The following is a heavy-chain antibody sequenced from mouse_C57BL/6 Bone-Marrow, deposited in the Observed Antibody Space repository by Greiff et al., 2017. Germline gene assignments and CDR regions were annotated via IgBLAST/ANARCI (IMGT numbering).Heavy chain of an antibody. J-gene: IGHJ4*01. CDR2: IHPNSGST. CDR3: ARGGYYGSSGAMDY. V-gene: IGHV1-64*01. CDR1: GYTFTSYW. Sequence: QVQLQQPGAELVKPGASVKLSCKASGYTFTSYWMHWVKQRPGQGLEWIGMIHPNSGSTNYNEKFKSKARLTVDKSSSPACMQLSSLTSEDSAVYYCARGGYYGSSGAMDYWGQGTSVTVSS. D-gene: IGHD1-1*01.